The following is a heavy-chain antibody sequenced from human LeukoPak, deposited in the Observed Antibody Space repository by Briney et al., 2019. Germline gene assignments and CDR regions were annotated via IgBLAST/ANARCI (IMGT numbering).Heavy chain of an antibody. Sequence: PGGSLRLSCAASGFISNNYGMSWVRQAPGKGLEWVSSISGSGDKTYYADSVKGRFTISRDNSKNTLYLQMNSLRAEDTAVYYCAREKGVGANFDYWGQGTLVTVSS. CDR2: ISGSGDKT. CDR3: AREKGVGANFDY. CDR1: GFISNNYG. D-gene: IGHD1-26*01. J-gene: IGHJ4*02. V-gene: IGHV3-23*01.